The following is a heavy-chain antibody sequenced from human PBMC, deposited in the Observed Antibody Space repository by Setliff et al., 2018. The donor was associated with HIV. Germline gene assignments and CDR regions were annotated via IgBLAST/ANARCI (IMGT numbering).Heavy chain of an antibody. CDR2: ISSSSSYI. CDR1: GFTFSSYS. J-gene: IGHJ4*02. CDR3: AKAPREAVTGTYFYS. V-gene: IGHV3-21*01. D-gene: IGHD6-19*01. Sequence: PGGSLRLSCAASGFTFSSYSMNWVRQAPGKGLEWVSSISSSSSYIYYADSVKGRFTISRDNAKNSLYLQMNSRRAEATAVYYCAKAPREAVTGTYFYSWGQGTLVTGSS.